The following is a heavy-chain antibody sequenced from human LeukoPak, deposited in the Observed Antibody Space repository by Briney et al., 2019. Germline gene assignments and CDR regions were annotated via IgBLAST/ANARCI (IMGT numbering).Heavy chain of an antibody. CDR3: AKDRLRPYF. Sequence: GGSLRLSCAASGFTFSSYGMSWVRQAPGKGLEWVSSISGNGGTTYYADSVKGRFTISRDNSKNTLYLQMNSLRAEDTAVYYCAKDRLRPYFWGQGTLVTVSS. CDR1: GFTFSSYG. CDR2: ISGNGGTT. V-gene: IGHV3-23*01. D-gene: IGHD4-17*01. J-gene: IGHJ4*02.